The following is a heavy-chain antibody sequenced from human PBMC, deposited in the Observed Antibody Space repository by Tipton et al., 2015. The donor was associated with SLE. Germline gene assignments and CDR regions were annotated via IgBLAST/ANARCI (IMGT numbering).Heavy chain of an antibody. CDR1: GFAFSPYA. Sequence: LRLSCAASGFAFSPYAMRWVRQPPGKGLEWIGYIHYSGTTHDNPSLKSRVTMSVDMSKNQFSLRLTSVTAADTAVYYCATNGHGETYEFFTEYLRHWGQGTLVTVSS. CDR3: ATNGHGETYEFFTEYLRH. J-gene: IGHJ1*01. CDR2: IHYSGTT. D-gene: IGHD5-12*01. V-gene: IGHV4-59*01.